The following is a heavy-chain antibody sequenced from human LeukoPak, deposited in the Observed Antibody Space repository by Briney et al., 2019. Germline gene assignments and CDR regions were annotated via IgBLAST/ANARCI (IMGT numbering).Heavy chain of an antibody. CDR2: IYYSGST. V-gene: IGHV4-59*01. J-gene: IGHJ3*02. D-gene: IGHD6-19*01. CDR1: GGSISSYY. Sequence: SETLSLTCTVSGGSISSYYWSWIRQPPGKGLEWIGYIYYSGSTNYNPSLKSRVTISVDTSKNQFSLKLSSVTAADTAVYYCARVRVRPSSGWFDAFDIWGQGTMVTVSS. CDR3: ARVRVRPSSGWFDAFDI.